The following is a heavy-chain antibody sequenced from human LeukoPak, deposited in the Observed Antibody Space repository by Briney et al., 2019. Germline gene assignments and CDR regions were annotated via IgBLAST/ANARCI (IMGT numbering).Heavy chain of an antibody. V-gene: IGHV3-7*01. Sequence: GGSLRLSCAASGVTFSSYWMSWVRQAPGKGLEWVANIKQDGSEKYYVDSVKRRFTISRDNAKNSLYLQMTSLRAKATAVYSCARGRRAAIAAAGIFDYWGQGTLVTVSS. CDR1: GVTFSSYW. D-gene: IGHD6-13*01. CDR2: IKQDGSEK. CDR3: ARGRRAAIAAAGIFDY. J-gene: IGHJ4*02.